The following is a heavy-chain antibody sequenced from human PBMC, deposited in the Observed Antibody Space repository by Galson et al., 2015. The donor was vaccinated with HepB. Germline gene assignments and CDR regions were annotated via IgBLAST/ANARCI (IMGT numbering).Heavy chain of an antibody. CDR3: ARGRCSTSFDS. J-gene: IGHJ4*02. D-gene: IGHD6-13*01. V-gene: IGHV3-53*01. CDR2: LYSVGST. CDR1: EFTVSSNC. Sequence: SLRLSCAASEFTVSSNCMSWVRQAPGKGLEWVSILYSVGSTYYADSVKGRFTISRDDSKSTLYLQMNSLRVEDTAIYYCARGRCSTSFDSWGQGTLVTVSS.